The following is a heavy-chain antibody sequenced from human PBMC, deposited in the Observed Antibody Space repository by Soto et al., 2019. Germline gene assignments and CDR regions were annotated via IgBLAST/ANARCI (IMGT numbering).Heavy chain of an antibody. CDR3: ARSSGGNFGIIIEGTNWFAP. CDR1: RDTFTSYY. D-gene: IGHD1-26*01. V-gene: IGHV1-46*01. J-gene: IGHJ5*02. CDR2: INPHGGST. Sequence: QLVQSGGEVKQPGASVKVSCKAPRDTFTSYYINWVRQAPGQGLEWMGVINPHGGSTAYAQKFKGRVNLTRTTSASTVYMEVSSLTSEDTAMYYCARSSGGNFGIIIEGTNWFAPWGKGTLVTVSS.